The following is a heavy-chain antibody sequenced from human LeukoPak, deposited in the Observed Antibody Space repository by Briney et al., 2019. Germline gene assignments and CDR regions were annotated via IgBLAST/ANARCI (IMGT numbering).Heavy chain of an antibody. CDR3: ASAAYYYDSTPGY. J-gene: IGHJ4*02. Sequence: ASVKVSCKASGGTFSSYAISWVRQAPGQGLEWMGGIIPIFGTANYAQKFQGRVTITADKSTSTAYMELSSLRSEDTAVYYCASAAYYYDSTPGYWGQGTLVTVSS. D-gene: IGHD3-22*01. CDR2: IIPIFGTA. V-gene: IGHV1-69*06. CDR1: GGTFSSYA.